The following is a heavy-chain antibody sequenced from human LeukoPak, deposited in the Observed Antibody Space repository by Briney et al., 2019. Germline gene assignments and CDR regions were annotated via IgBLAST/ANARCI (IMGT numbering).Heavy chain of an antibody. CDR3: AKDLGYYDSSGLT. J-gene: IGHJ4*02. D-gene: IGHD3-22*01. CDR2: ISGSGGST. V-gene: IGHV3-23*01. Sequence: GGSLRLSCAASGFTFSSYAMSWVRQAPGKGLEWVSAISGSGGSTYYADSVKGRFTISRDNSKNTLYLQMNSLRAEDTAVYYYAKDLGYYDSSGLTWGQGTLVTVSS. CDR1: GFTFSSYA.